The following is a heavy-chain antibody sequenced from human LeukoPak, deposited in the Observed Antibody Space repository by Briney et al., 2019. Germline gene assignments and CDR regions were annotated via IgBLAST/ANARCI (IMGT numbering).Heavy chain of an antibody. CDR1: GFTFSSYW. CDR2: INRDGGEK. CDR3: SRAPEGSGSSYYFDY. V-gene: IGHV3-7*01. Sequence: GGSLRLSCVPSGFTFSSYWMSWVRQAPGKGLEWVANINRDGGEKYHVDSVKGRFTISRDNAKNSLYLQMNSLRTEDTAIYYCSRAPEGSGSSYYFDYWGQGIPVTVSS. D-gene: IGHD3-10*01. J-gene: IGHJ4*02.